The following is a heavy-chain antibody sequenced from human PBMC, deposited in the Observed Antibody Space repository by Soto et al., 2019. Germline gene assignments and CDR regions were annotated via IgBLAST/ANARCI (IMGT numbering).Heavy chain of an antibody. V-gene: IGHV3-21*01. D-gene: IGHD3-3*01. CDR1: GFTFSSYS. CDR2: ISSSSSYI. CDR3: ARGFIRFLEWSYGMDV. J-gene: IGHJ6*02. Sequence: AGGSLRLSCAASGFTFSSYSMNWVRQAPGKGLEWVSSISSSSSYIYYADSVKGRFTISRDNAKNSLYLQMNSLRAEDTAVYYCARGFIRFLEWSYGMDVWGQGTTVTVSS.